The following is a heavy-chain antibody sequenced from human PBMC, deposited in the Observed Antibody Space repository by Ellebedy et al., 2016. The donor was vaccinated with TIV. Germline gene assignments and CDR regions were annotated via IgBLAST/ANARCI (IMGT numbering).Heavy chain of an antibody. CDR1: GGSISDYS. CDR3: ARGGDRASFYY. V-gene: IGHV4-4*07. D-gene: IGHD3-10*01. J-gene: IGHJ4*02. Sequence: MPSETLSLICTVSGGSISDYSWSWIRQPAGKGLEWVGHLDASGSASYNASLRSRVTMSVDTSKKQVSLRLSSLTAADTAVYYCARGGDRASFYYWGQGTLVTVSS. CDR2: LDASGSA.